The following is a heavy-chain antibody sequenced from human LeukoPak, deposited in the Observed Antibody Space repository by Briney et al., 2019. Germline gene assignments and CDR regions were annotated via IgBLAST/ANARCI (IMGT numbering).Heavy chain of an antibody. CDR3: ARDQTMVRGVPDY. CDR1: GFTFSSYG. CDR2: ISYDGSNK. V-gene: IGHV3-30*03. D-gene: IGHD3-10*01. Sequence: GGSLRLSCAASGFTFSSYGMHWVRQAPGKGLEWVAVISYDGSNKYYADSVKGRFTISRDNSKNTLYLQMNSLRAEDTAVYYCARDQTMVRGVPDYWGQGTLVTVSS. J-gene: IGHJ4*02.